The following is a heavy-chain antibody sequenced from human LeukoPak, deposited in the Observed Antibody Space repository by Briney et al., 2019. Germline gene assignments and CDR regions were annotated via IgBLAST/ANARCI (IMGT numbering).Heavy chain of an antibody. CDR1: GFTFSNAW. CDR2: IWYDGSNK. D-gene: IGHD3-16*02. CDR3: ARGSYDYVWGSYRTRYYFDY. Sequence: GGSLRLSCAASGFTFSNAWMSWVRQAPGKGLEWVAVIWYDGSNKYYADSVKGRFTISRDNSKNTLYLQMNSLRAEDTAVYYCARGSYDYVWGSYRTRYYFDYWGQGTLVTVSS. J-gene: IGHJ4*02. V-gene: IGHV3-33*08.